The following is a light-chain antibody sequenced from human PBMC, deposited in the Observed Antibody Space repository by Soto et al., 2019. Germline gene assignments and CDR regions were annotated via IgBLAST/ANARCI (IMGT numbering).Light chain of an antibody. J-gene: IGLJ3*02. V-gene: IGLV2-14*03. CDR1: RSDIGTYNF. CDR3: TSFSSTNTPWV. CDR2: DVS. Sequence: QSALTQPASVSGSPGQSITISCAGTRSDIGTYNFVSWYQQHPGKAPKLIIYDVSDRPSGISNRFSGSKSGNTASLTISGRPADDAADFYCTSFSSTNTPWVCRGGTKLTVL.